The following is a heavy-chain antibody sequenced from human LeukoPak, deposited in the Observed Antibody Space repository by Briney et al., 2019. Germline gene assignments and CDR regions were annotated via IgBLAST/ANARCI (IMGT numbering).Heavy chain of an antibody. CDR1: GFTFSDHY. J-gene: IGHJ4*02. V-gene: IGHV3-72*01. CDR3: ARDLGDFWSGYFDY. D-gene: IGHD3-3*01. CDR2: TRNKANSYTT. Sequence: QPGGSLRLSCAASGFTFSDHYMDWVRQAPGKGLEWVGRTRNKANSYTTEYAASVKGRFTILRDDSKNSLYLQMNSLKTEDTAVYYCARDLGDFWSGYFDYWGQGTLVTVSS.